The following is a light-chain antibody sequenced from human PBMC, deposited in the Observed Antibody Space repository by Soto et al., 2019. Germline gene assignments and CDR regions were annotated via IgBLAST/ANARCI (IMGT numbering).Light chain of an antibody. Sequence: VMTQSPAILSVSPGERATLSCRASQSVSTNVAWYQQIPGQTPRLLIYGASTRATGIPVRVSGSGSGTEFTLTISSRQSEDFAVYYCHQYDDGPYTFGQGTKVDI. CDR2: GAS. CDR1: QSVSTN. CDR3: HQYDDGPYT. V-gene: IGKV3-15*01. J-gene: IGKJ2*01.